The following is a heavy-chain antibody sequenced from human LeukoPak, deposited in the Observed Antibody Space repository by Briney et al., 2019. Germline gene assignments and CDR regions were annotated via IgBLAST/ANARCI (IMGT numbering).Heavy chain of an antibody. J-gene: IGHJ3*02. CDR3: ARVRGITMIVVAGVAFDI. CDR1: GYIFNSQG. CDR2: ISAYNGNT. V-gene: IGHV1-18*01. D-gene: IGHD3-22*01. Sequence: ASVKVSCKASGYIFNSQGMNWVRQAPGQGLEWMGWISAYNGNTNYAQKLQGRVTMTTDTSTSTAYMELRSLRSDDTAVYYCARVRGITMIVVAGVAFDIWGQGTMVTVSS.